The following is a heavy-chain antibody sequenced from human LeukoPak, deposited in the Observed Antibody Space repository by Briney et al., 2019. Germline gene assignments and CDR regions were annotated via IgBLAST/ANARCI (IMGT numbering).Heavy chain of an antibody. CDR1: GGPISSFY. D-gene: IGHD3-10*01. CDR3: ARDTWKAYFDSGTYQTTYYGMDF. CDR2: IHYSGSA. Sequence: PSETLSLTCAVSGGPISSFYWSWVRQPPGKGLEWIGNIHYSGSANYNPSLRSRVTISVDTSKTQFSLRLTSVTAADTAVYYCARDTWKAYFDSGTYQTTYYGMDFWGQGTTVTVSS. J-gene: IGHJ6*02. V-gene: IGHV4-59*01.